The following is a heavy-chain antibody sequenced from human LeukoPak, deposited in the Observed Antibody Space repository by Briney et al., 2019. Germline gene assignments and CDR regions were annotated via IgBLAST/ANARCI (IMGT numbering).Heavy chain of an antibody. Sequence: SETLSLTCAVYGGSFSGYYWSWFRQPPGKGLEWIGEINHSGSTNYNPSLKSRVTISVDTSKNQFSLKLSSVTAADTAVYYCATSSSGGSYRDFDYWGQGTLVTVSS. CDR3: ATSSSGGSYRDFDY. D-gene: IGHD1-26*01. V-gene: IGHV4-34*01. CDR2: INHSGST. J-gene: IGHJ4*02. CDR1: GGSFSGYY.